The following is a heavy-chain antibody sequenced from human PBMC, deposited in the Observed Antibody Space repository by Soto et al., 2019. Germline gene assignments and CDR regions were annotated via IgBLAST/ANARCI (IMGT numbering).Heavy chain of an antibody. CDR3: ARVSTTGTTWYSYYYGMDV. CDR1: GYTFTSYA. CDR2: INAGNGNT. V-gene: IGHV1-3*01. D-gene: IGHD1-1*01. J-gene: IGHJ6*02. Sequence: ASVKVSCKASGYTFTSYAMHWVRQAPGQRLEWMGWINAGNGNTKYSQKFQGRVTITRDTSASTAYMELSSLRSEDTAVYYCARVSTTGTTWYSYYYGMDVWGQGTTVPVS.